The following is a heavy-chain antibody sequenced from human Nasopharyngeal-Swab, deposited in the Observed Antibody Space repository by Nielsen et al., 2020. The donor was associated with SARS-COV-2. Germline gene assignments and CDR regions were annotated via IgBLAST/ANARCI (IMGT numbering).Heavy chain of an antibody. CDR1: GGSVNSGAYY. V-gene: IGHV4-61*08. CDR3: ARGGFRSSFDY. J-gene: IGHJ4*01. D-gene: IGHD3-10*01. Sequence: SETLSLTCTVSGGSVNSGAYYWSWIRQAPGKGPEWIAFIYYSGKTKHNPSLTSRLSISVDASTNQFSPTLTSVTAADAAVYYCARGGFRSSFDYWGHGTLVAVSS. CDR2: IYYSGKT.